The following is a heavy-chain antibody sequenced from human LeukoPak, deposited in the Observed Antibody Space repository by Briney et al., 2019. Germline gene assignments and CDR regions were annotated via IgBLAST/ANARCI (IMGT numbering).Heavy chain of an antibody. CDR2: ISSSGSAI. Sequence: EGSLRLSCAASGFSLSDYFMTWIRQAPGKGLEWVSGISSSGSAIYYADSVGGRFTISRDNAKNSLYLQMNSLRPEDTAVYYCARDQSYYGVWGQGTLVTVSS. CDR3: ARDQSYYGV. D-gene: IGHD3-3*01. J-gene: IGHJ4*02. V-gene: IGHV3-11*01. CDR1: GFSLSDYF.